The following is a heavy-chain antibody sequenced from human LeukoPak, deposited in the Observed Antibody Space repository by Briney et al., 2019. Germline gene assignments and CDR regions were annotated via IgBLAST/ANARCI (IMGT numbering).Heavy chain of an antibody. V-gene: IGHV3-73*01. CDR2: IRSKANSYAT. CDR3: ARTIYYYESTSYFSDAFDV. CDR1: GFTFSGSA. J-gene: IGHJ3*01. D-gene: IGHD3-22*01. Sequence: GGSLKLSCAASGFTFSGSAMHWVRQASGKGLEWVGRIRSKANSYATAYAASVKGRFTISRDDSKNTAYLQMDSLRAEDTAVYYCARTIYYYESTSYFSDAFDVWGQGTMVTVSS.